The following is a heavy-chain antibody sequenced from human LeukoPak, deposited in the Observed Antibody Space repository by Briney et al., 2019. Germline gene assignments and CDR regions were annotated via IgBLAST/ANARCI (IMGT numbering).Heavy chain of an antibody. D-gene: IGHD3-22*01. CDR2: IYYSGST. J-gene: IGHJ4*02. V-gene: IGHV4-59*01. CDR3: ARVRPGYYYDSSGYPAGYFDY. Sequence: PSETLSLTCTVSGGSISSYYWSWIRQPPGKGLEWIGYIYYSGSTNYNPSLKRRVTISVDTSKNQFSLKLSSVTAADTAVYYCARVRPGYYYDSSGYPAGYFDYWGQGTLVTVSS. CDR1: GGSISSYY.